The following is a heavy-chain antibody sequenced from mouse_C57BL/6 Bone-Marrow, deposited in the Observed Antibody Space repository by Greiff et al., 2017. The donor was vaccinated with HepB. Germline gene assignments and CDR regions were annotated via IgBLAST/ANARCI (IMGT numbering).Heavy chain of an antibody. V-gene: IGHV1-76*01. D-gene: IGHD5-1*01. Sequence: QVQLKESGAELVRPGASVKLSCKASGYTFTDYYINWVKQRPGQGLEWIARIYPGSGNTYYNEKFKGKATLTAEKSSSTAYMQLSSLTSEDSAVYFCARHAEYGSFAYWGEGTLGTVSA. CDR3: ARHAEYGSFAY. CDR2: IYPGSGNT. CDR1: GYTFTDYY. J-gene: IGHJ3*01.